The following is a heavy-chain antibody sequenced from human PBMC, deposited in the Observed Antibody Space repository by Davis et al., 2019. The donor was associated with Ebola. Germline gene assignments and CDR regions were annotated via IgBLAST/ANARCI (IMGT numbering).Heavy chain of an antibody. D-gene: IGHD2-2*01. Sequence: PSEPLSPTCPLHGGSFSGHYWSWIRQSPGKGLAWIGEINHRGSTNYNPSLRSRVTISIDTSKNQFSLNLSSVTAADTGVYYCARGVDSSVSCYGYWGQGTLVTVSS. V-gene: IGHV4-34*01. CDR3: ARGVDSSVSCYGY. CDR1: GGSFSGHY. J-gene: IGHJ4*02. CDR2: INHRGST.